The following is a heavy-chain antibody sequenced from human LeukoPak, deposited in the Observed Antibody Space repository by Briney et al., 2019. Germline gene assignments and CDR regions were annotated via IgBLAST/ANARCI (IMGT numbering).Heavy chain of an antibody. Sequence: SETLSLTCTVSGGSISSYYWSWIRQPPGKGLEWIGYIYYSGSTNYNPSLKSRVTISVDTSKNQFSLKLSSVTAADTAVYYCARVGYDSSGFDAFDIWGQGTMVTVSS. V-gene: IGHV4-59*01. D-gene: IGHD3-22*01. J-gene: IGHJ3*02. CDR1: GGSISSYY. CDR2: IYYSGST. CDR3: ARVGYDSSGFDAFDI.